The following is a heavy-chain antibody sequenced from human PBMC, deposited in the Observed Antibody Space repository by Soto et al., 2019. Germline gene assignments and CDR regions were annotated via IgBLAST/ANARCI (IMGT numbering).Heavy chain of an antibody. CDR3: ARDRSYTTDS. V-gene: IGHV3-74*01. Sequence: GGSLRLSCAASGFTFSNSWMHWVRQAPGKGLVWFSYINSDGSTTTYADSVKGRFTISRDNAKNTVYLQITSLTAEDTAVYYCARDRSYTTDSWGQGTLVTVSS. CDR2: INSDGSTT. J-gene: IGHJ4*02. CDR1: GFTFSNSW. D-gene: IGHD1-26*01.